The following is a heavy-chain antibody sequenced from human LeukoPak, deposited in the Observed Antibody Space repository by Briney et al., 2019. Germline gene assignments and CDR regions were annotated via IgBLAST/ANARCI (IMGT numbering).Heavy chain of an antibody. CDR1: GYTFTSYA. D-gene: IGHD6-19*01. J-gene: IGHJ6*02. CDR3: ARVSGWYGDYYYYGMDV. V-gene: IGHV7-4-1*02. Sequence: GASVKVSCKASGYTFTSYAMNWVRQAPGQGLEWMGWINTNTGNPTYAQGFTGRFVFSLDTSVSTAYLQISSLKAEDTAVYYCARVSGWYGDYYYYGMDVWGQGTTVTVSS. CDR2: INTNTGNP.